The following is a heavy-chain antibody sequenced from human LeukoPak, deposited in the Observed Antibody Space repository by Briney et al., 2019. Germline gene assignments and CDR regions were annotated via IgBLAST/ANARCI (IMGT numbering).Heavy chain of an antibody. J-gene: IGHJ4*02. Sequence: ASQTLSLTCTASGGSISSGSYYWSWIRQPAGKGLEWIGRIYTGGSTTYNPSLKSRVTISLDTSKNQFSLQLNSVTAADTAVYFCARSYYGGSYFDYWGQGTLVTVSS. CDR1: GGSISSGSYY. CDR2: IYTGGST. V-gene: IGHV4-61*02. CDR3: ARSYYGGSYFDY. D-gene: IGHD4-23*01.